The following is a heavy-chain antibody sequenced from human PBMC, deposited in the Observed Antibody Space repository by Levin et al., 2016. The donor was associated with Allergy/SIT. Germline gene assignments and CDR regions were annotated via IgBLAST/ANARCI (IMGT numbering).Heavy chain of an antibody. CDR3: ARDYERNGLTYYYVMDV. J-gene: IGHJ6*02. V-gene: IGHV1-18*01. Sequence: ASVKVSCKASGYTFRKHGISWVRQAPGLGLEWMGWMSADNGNTNYARKLQGRVTMTRDTSTNTAYMELRSLRSDDTAIYYCARDYERNGLTYYYVMDVWGQGTTVTVSS. D-gene: IGHD3-16*01. CDR2: MSADNGNT. CDR1: GYTFRKHG.